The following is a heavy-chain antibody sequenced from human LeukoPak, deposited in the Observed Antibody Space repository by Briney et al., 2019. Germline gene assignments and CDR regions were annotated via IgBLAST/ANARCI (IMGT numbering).Heavy chain of an antibody. Sequence: GESLKISCKVSGYSFTNYWISWVRQRPGKGLEWMGRIDPGDSYSDYSPSFRGRVTISGDKSISTAYLQWSSLTASDTAMYYCARLGVPYRSSWIDYWGQGTLVTVSS. J-gene: IGHJ4*02. CDR3: ARLGVPYRSSWIDY. D-gene: IGHD6-13*01. CDR1: GYSFTNYW. CDR2: IDPGDSYS. V-gene: IGHV5-10-1*01.